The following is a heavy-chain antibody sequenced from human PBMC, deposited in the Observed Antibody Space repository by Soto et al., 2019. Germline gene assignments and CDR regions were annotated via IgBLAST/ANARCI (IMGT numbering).Heavy chain of an antibody. CDR3: ASSRLGGTGYYYGMDV. D-gene: IGHD3-16*01. V-gene: IGHV1-69*12. J-gene: IGHJ6*02. Sequence: QVRLVQSGAEVKKPGSSVKVSCKASGGTFSSYAISWVRQAPGQGLEWMGGIIPIFGTADYAQKFQGRVTITADESTSTAYMELSSLRSEDTAVYYCASSRLGGTGYYYGMDVWGQGTTVTVSS. CDR2: IIPIFGTA. CDR1: GGTFSSYA.